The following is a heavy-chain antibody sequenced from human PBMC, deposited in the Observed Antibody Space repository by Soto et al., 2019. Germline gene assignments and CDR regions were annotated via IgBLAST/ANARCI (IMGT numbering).Heavy chain of an antibody. CDR1: GGSISSGDYY. CDR2: IYYSGST. D-gene: IGHD3-22*01. J-gene: IGHJ3*02. V-gene: IGHV4-30-4*01. Sequence: KPSETLSLTCTVSGGSISSGDYYWSWIRQPPGKGLEWIGYIYYSGSTYYNPSLKSRVTISVDTSKNQFSLKLSSVTAADTAVYYCARGWMTYYYDSSGYHDAFDIWGQGTIVTVSS. CDR3: ARGWMTYYYDSSGYHDAFDI.